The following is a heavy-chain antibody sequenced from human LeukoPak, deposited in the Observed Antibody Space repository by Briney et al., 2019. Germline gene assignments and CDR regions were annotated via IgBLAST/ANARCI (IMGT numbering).Heavy chain of an antibody. CDR2: IYSGGST. Sequence: GGSLRLSCAASGFTVSSNYMSWVRQAPGKGLEWVSVIYSGGSTYYADSVKGRFTISRDNSKNTLYLQMNSLRGEDTAVYYCAGVRGVISYYYGMDVWGKGTTVTVSS. J-gene: IGHJ6*04. V-gene: IGHV3-53*05. CDR3: AGVRGVISYYYGMDV. D-gene: IGHD3-10*01. CDR1: GFTVSSNY.